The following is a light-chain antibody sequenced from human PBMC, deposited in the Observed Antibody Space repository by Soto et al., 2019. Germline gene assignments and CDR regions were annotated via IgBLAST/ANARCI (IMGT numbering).Light chain of an antibody. CDR1: SSDIGPYDY. V-gene: IGLV2-14*01. Sequence: QSVLTQPASVSGSPGQSITISCSGASSDIGPYDYVSWYQHHPGRAPKLLIYEVSNRPSGVSYRFSGSKSGNTASLTISGLQAEDECDYYCTTFAPGRIYVFGSGTKVTVL. CDR2: EVS. J-gene: IGLJ1*01. CDR3: TTFAPGRIYV.